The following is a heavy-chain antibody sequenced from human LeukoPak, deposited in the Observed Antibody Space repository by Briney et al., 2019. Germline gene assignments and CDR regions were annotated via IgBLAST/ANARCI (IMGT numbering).Heavy chain of an antibody. CDR3: ARAPCSGGSCYSARFDP. V-gene: IGHV1-18*01. J-gene: IGHJ5*02. CDR2: ISAYNGNT. CDR1: GGTFSSYA. Sequence: ASVKVSCKVSGGTFSSYAISWVRQTPGQGLEWMGWISAYNGNTNYAQKLQGRVTMTTDTSTSTAYMELRSLRSDDTAVYYCARAPCSGGSCYSARFDPWGQGTLVTVSS. D-gene: IGHD2-15*01.